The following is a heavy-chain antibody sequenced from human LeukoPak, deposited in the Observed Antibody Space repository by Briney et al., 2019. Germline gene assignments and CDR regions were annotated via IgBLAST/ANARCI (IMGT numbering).Heavy chain of an antibody. CDR2: IRDKANTYAT. V-gene: IGHV3-73*01. J-gene: IGHJ3*02. Sequence: GGSLKLSCAASGFTFSGSSMHWVGQASGKGLAWLGYIRDKANTYATAYAASVKGRFTISRDDSKNTAYLQMNSLKTEDTALYYCIRWPYDAFDMRGQGTMVTVFS. D-gene: IGHD4-23*01. CDR1: GFTFSGSS. CDR3: IRWPYDAFDM.